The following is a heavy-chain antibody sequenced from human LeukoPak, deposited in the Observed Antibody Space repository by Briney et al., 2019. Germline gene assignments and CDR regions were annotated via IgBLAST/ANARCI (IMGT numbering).Heavy chain of an antibody. Sequence: ASVKVSCKASGYTFTSYYMHWVRQAPGKGLEWMGGFDPEDGETIYAQKFQGRVTMTEDTSTDTAYMELSSLRSVDTAVYYCATLVAVRGVTHPPYYFDYWGQGTLVTVSS. D-gene: IGHD3-10*01. J-gene: IGHJ4*02. CDR3: ATLVAVRGVTHPPYYFDY. CDR2: FDPEDGET. V-gene: IGHV1-24*01. CDR1: GYTFTSYY.